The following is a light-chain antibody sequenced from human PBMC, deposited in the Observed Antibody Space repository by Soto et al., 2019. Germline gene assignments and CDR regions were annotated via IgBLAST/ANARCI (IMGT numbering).Light chain of an antibody. CDR1: QSVNSY. J-gene: IGKJ5*01. CDR3: QQRSNWPPIT. CDR2: DAS. Sequence: EIVLTQSPATLSLSPGERATLSCRASQSVNSYLAWYQQKPGQAPRLLIYDASNRATGIPARFSGSGSGTDFTLTISSLEPEDFAVYYCQQRSNWPPITFGQGTRLDI. V-gene: IGKV3-11*01.